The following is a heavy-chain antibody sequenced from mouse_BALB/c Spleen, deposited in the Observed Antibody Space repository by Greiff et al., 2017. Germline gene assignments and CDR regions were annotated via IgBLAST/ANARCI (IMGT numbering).Heavy chain of an antibody. CDR2: IWAGGST. CDR1: GFSLTSYG. CDR3: ARDTNYYGSSYGFAY. J-gene: IGHJ3*01. Sequence: VHLVESGPGLVAPSQSLSITCTVSGFSLTSYGVHWVRQPPGKGLEWLGVIWAGGSTNYNSALMSRLSISKDNSKSQVFLKMNSLQTDDTAMYYCARDTNYYGSSYGFAYWGQGTLVTVSA. D-gene: IGHD1-1*01. V-gene: IGHV2-9*02.